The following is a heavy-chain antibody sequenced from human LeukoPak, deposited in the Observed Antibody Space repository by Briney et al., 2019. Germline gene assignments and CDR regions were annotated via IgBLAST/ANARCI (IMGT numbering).Heavy chain of an antibody. D-gene: IGHD2-2*02. CDR3: ARSSPHCSSTSCYNDAFDI. Sequence: GGSLRLSCAASGFTFSSYSMNWVRQAPGKGLEWVSSISSRSSYIYYADSVKGRFTISRDNAKNSLYLQMNSLRAEDTAVYYCARSSPHCSSTSCYNDAFDIWGQGTMVTVSS. V-gene: IGHV3-21*01. J-gene: IGHJ3*02. CDR2: ISSRSSYI. CDR1: GFTFSSYS.